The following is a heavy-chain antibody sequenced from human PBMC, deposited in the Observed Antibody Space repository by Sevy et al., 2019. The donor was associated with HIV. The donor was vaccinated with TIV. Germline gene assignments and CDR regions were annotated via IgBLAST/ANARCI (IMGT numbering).Heavy chain of an antibody. Sequence: GGSLRLSCAASGFTFIGYGMYWVRQVPGKGLEWVAFIGDDGRDTHYADSVKGQFTISRDNSKYTLYLQMHTLRAEDTAVYYCAKRGENYHGSGSFELYYDMDVWGKGTTVTVSS. CDR2: IGDDGRDT. V-gene: IGHV3-30*02. J-gene: IGHJ6*03. CDR1: GFTFIGYG. CDR3: AKRGENYHGSGSFELYYDMDV. D-gene: IGHD3-10*01.